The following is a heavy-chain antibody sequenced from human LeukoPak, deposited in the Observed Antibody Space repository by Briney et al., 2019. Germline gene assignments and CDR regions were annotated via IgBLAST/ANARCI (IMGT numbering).Heavy chain of an antibody. CDR1: GGTFSSYA. CDR3: AMGSGKNWFDP. V-gene: IGHV1-69*05. J-gene: IGHJ5*02. Sequence: GALVKVSCKASGGTFSSYAISWVRQAPGQGLEWMGGIIPIFGTANYAQKFQGRVTITTDESTSTAYLELSSLRSEDTAVHCCAMGSGKNWFDPWGQGTVVTVSS. CDR2: IIPIFGTA. D-gene: IGHD1-26*01.